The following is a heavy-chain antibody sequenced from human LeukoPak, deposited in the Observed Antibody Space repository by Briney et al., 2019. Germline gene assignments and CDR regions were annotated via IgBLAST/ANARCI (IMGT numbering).Heavy chain of an antibody. Sequence: GGSLRLSCAASGFTFSSYWMSWVRQAPGKGLEWVANIKQDGSEKYYVDSVKGRFTISRDNAKNSLYLQMNSLRAEDTAVYYCARALPAAYGEYHFDYWGQGTLVTVSS. D-gene: IGHD2-2*01. CDR3: ARALPAAYGEYHFDY. J-gene: IGHJ4*02. V-gene: IGHV3-7*01. CDR2: IKQDGSEK. CDR1: GFTFSSYW.